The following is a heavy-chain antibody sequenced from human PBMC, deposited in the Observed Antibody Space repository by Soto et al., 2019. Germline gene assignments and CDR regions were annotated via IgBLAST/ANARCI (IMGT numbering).Heavy chain of an antibody. Sequence: ASVKVSCKASGFTFTSSAMQWVRQARGQRLEWIGWIVVGSGNTNYAQKFQERVTITRDMSTSTAYMELSSLRSEDTAVYYCAAERNYYDSSGYDFLFDPWGQGTLDTVSS. V-gene: IGHV1-58*02. CDR2: IVVGSGNT. D-gene: IGHD3-22*01. CDR3: AAERNYYDSSGYDFLFDP. CDR1: GFTFTSSA. J-gene: IGHJ5*02.